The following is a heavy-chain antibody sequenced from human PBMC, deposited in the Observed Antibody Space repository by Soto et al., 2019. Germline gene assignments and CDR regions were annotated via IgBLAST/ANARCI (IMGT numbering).Heavy chain of an antibody. CDR2: IYYSGST. Sequence: SETLSLTCTVSGGSISSYYWSWIRQPPGKGLEWIGYIYYSGSTNYNPSLKSRVTISVDTSKNQFSLKLSSVTAADTAVYYCARDWYDSSGYYYWFDPWGQGTLVTVSS. CDR1: GGSISSYY. V-gene: IGHV4-59*01. D-gene: IGHD3-22*01. CDR3: ARDWYDSSGYYYWFDP. J-gene: IGHJ5*02.